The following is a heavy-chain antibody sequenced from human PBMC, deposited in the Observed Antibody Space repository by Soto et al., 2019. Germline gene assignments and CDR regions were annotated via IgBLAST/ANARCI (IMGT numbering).Heavy chain of an antibody. CDR1: GYSFTNYC. J-gene: IGHJ4*02. V-gene: IGHV5-10-1*01. D-gene: IGHD3-10*01. Sequence: GESLKISWKGSGYSFTNYCISWVRQMPGKGLEWMGKIDPSDSYTNYSPSFQGHVTISADKSMSTAHLQWSGLKASDTAMYYCVRHAYYNPGTSHLRYWGQGTLVTVSS. CDR2: IDPSDSYT. CDR3: VRHAYYNPGTSHLRY.